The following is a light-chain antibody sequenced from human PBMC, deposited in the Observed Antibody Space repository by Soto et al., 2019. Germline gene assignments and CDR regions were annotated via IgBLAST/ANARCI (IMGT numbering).Light chain of an antibody. CDR1: SSNIGSNY. CDR3: ATWDNMLSAVL. J-gene: IGLJ2*01. V-gene: IGLV1-51*01. Sequence: QSVLTQPPSVSAAPGQKVTISCSGSSSNIGSNYVFWYQHLPGTAPKLLVFDDNKRPSRMPDRFAASKSGTSATLGIAGLQTGDEADYYCATWDNMLSAVLFGGGTKVTVL. CDR2: DDN.